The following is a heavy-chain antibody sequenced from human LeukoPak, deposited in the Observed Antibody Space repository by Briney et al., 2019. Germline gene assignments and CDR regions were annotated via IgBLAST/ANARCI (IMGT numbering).Heavy chain of an antibody. CDR3: ARDLMGGYSGYGDY. V-gene: IGHV3-66*02. D-gene: IGHD5-12*01. CDR2: IYSGGST. CDR1: GFTVSSNY. J-gene: IGHJ4*02. Sequence: GGSLRLSCAASGFTVSSNYMSWVRQAPGKGLEWVSSIYSGGSTYYADSVKGRFTISRDNSKNTLYLQMNSLSVEDMAVYYCARDLMGGYSGYGDYWGQGTPVTVSS.